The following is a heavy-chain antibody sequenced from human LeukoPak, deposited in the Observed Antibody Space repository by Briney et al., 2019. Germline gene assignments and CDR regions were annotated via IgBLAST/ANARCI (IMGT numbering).Heavy chain of an antibody. Sequence: PGGSLRLSCAASGFTFSSFWMSWVRQVPGEGLEWVANIKQDGSERYYVDSVKGRFTISRDNAKNSLYLQMNSLRAEDTAIYYCVRDVGAVRGEVYFDYWGQGTLVTVSS. CDR2: IKQDGSER. V-gene: IGHV3-7*01. CDR3: VRDVGAVRGEVYFDY. CDR1: GFTFSSFW. J-gene: IGHJ4*02. D-gene: IGHD3-16*01.